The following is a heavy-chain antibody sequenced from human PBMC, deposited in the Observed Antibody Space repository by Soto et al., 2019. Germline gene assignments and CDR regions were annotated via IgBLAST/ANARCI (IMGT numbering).Heavy chain of an antibody. J-gene: IGHJ3*02. CDR3: ARIIGYCRNNDCSWTFDI. CDR1: GYSFTSYW. Sequence: GESLKISCKGSGYSFTSYWIGWVRQMPGKGLEWMGIIYPGDSDTRYSPSFQGQVTISADKSISTAYLHLSSLKASDTAMYYCARIIGYCRNNDCSWTFDIWGQGTTVTVSS. D-gene: IGHD2-2*03. V-gene: IGHV5-51*01. CDR2: IYPGDSDT.